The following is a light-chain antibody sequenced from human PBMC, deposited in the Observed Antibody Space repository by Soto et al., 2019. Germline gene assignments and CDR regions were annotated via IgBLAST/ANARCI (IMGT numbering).Light chain of an antibody. CDR3: QQYNTA. V-gene: IGKV1-5*01. J-gene: IGKJ4*01. Sequence: DIQMTQSPSTLSASVGDRVAITCRASQSIGSWLAWYQQKPGKAPKLLIYDASSLKSGVPSRFSGSGSGTDFTLTISSLQPDDFATYYCQQYNTAFGGGTKVDIK. CDR1: QSIGSW. CDR2: DAS.